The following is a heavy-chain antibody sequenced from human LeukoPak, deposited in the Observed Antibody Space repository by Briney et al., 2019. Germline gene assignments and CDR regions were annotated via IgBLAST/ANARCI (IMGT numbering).Heavy chain of an antibody. V-gene: IGHV1-18*01. CDR1: GYTFTSYG. D-gene: IGHD3-10*01. J-gene: IGHJ4*02. CDR2: ISAYNGNT. Sequence: ASVKVSCKASGYTFTSYGISWVRQAPGQGLEWMGWISAYNGNTNYAQKLQGRATMTTDTSTSTAYMELRSLRSDDTAVYYCARERDLVRYGSGSYLPLDYWGQGTLVTVSS. CDR3: ARERDLVRYGSGSYLPLDY.